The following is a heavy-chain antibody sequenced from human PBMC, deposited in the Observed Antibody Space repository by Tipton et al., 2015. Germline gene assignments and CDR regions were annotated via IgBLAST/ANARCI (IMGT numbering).Heavy chain of an antibody. CDR1: GFTFSSFG. D-gene: IGHD3-10*01. Sequence: SLRLSCAASGFTFSSFGMHWVRQAPGRGLEWVAVIWNDGIRKDYADSVKGRFTISRDNSNNTLFLQMNSLRAEDTAVYYCARGRYYYGSTGYYHFDSWGQGTLVTVSS. V-gene: IGHV3-33*01. CDR3: ARGRYYYGSTGYYHFDS. CDR2: IWNDGIRK. J-gene: IGHJ4*02.